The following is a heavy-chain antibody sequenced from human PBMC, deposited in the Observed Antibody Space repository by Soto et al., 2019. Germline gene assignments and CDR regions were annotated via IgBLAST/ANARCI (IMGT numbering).Heavy chain of an antibody. CDR3: AHRPGSVFREYCISTSCSNWFDP. CDR2: IYWDDDK. J-gene: IGHJ5*02. V-gene: IGHV2-5*02. Sequence: QITLKESGPTLVKPTQTLTLTCTFSGFSLSTSGVGVGWIRQPPGKALEWLALIYWDDDKRYIPSLKSRLTITKDTSKNQVVLTMTNMDPVDTATYYCAHRPGSVFREYCISTSCSNWFDPWGQGTLVTVSS. D-gene: IGHD2-2*01. CDR1: GFSLSTSGVG.